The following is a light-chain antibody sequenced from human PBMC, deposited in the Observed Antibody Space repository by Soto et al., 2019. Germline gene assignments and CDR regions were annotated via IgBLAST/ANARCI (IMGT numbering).Light chain of an antibody. CDR2: DVS. J-gene: IGLJ1*01. CDR1: SSDVGGYNY. V-gene: IGLV2-14*01. Sequence: QSALTQPASVSGSPGQPITISCTGTSSDVGGYNYVSWYQQHPGKAPKLMIYDVSNRPSGVSNRFSGSKSGNTASLTISGLQAEDEADYYCSSYTTSSSYVFGTGTKFTVL. CDR3: SSYTTSSSYV.